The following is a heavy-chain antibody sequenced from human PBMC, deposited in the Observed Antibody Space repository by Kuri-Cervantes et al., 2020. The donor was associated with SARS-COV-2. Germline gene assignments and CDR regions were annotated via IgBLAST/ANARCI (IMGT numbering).Heavy chain of an antibody. D-gene: IGHD2-15*01. CDR2: INHSGST. CDR3: ARGRGEGYCSGGSCYPGGKYYYYYYGMDV. CDR1: GGSFSGYY. J-gene: IGHJ6*02. Sequence: SEILSLTCTVYGGSFSGYYWSWIRQPPGKGLEWIGEINHSGSTNYNPSLKSRVTISVDTSKNQFSLKLSSVTAADTAVYYCARGRGEGYCSGGSCYPGGKYYYYYYGMDVWGQGTTVTVSS. V-gene: IGHV4-34*01.